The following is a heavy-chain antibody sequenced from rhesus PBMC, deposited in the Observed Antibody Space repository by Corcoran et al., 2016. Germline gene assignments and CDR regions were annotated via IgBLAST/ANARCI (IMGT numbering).Heavy chain of an antibody. CDR3: ARHCGPGGAFDF. CDR1: GGSINPYNW. CDR2: IGGDRGGT. D-gene: IGHD1-38*01. Sequence: QVQLQESGPGLVKPSATLSLTCAVSGGSINPYNWWTWIRQSPGKGLEWIGNIGGDRGGTNYNPSLMSRATISKDTSQSHFSLKLTSVTAADTAVYYCARHCGPGGAFDFWGQGLRVTVSS. J-gene: IGHJ3*01. V-gene: IGHV4-65*02.